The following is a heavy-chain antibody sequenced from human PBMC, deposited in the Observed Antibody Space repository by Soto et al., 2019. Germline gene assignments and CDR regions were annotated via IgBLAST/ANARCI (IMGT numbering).Heavy chain of an antibody. CDR1: GYSFTSYW. CDR2: IYPGDSDT. V-gene: IGHV5-51*01. J-gene: IGHJ6*02. Sequence: PGESLKISCKGSGYSFTSYWIGWVRQMPGKGLEWMGIIYPGDSDTRYSPSFQGQVTISADKSISTAYLQWSSLKASDTAMYYCATRELMYGDYYGMDVWGQGTTVTVSS. CDR3: ATRELMYGDYYGMDV. D-gene: IGHD1-1*01.